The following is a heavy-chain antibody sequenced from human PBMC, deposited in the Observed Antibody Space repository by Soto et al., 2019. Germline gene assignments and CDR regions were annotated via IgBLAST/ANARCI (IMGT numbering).Heavy chain of an antibody. CDR1: GFTFSSYA. J-gene: IGHJ4*02. CDR2: ISGSGGST. CDR3: AKPPSWGVPSAHDY. Sequence: EVQQLESGGGLVQPGGSLRLSCAASGFTFSSYAMSWVRQAPGKGLEWVSAISGSGGSTYYADSVKGRFTISRDNPKNTLYLQMNSLRAEDTAVYYCAKPPSWGVPSAHDYWGQGTLVTVSS. V-gene: IGHV3-23*01. D-gene: IGHD2-2*01.